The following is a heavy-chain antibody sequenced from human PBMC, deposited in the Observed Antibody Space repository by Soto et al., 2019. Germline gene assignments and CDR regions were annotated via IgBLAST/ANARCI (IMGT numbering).Heavy chain of an antibody. CDR3: AREKSYCSGGSCYSDAFDI. Sequence: ASVKVCCKASVYTFNGNYMQWVRQAHGQGLEWMGWINPNSGGTNYAQKFQGWVTMTRDTSISTAYMELSRLRSDDTAVYYCAREKSYCSGGSCYSDAFDIWGQGTMVTVSS. J-gene: IGHJ3*02. CDR1: VYTFNGNY. D-gene: IGHD2-15*01. V-gene: IGHV1-2*04. CDR2: INPNSGGT.